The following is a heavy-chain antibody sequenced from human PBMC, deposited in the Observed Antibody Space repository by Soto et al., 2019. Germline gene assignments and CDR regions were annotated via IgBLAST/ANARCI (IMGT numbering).Heavy chain of an antibody. CDR3: ARPSEEYYYYGMDV. Sequence: QVQLVESGGGVVQPGRSLRLSCAASGFTFSSYAMHWVRQAPGKGLEWVAVISYDGSNKYYADSVKGRFTISRDNSKNTLYLQMNSLSAEDTAVYYCARPSEEYYYYGMDVW. J-gene: IGHJ6*01. CDR2: ISYDGSNK. V-gene: IGHV3-30-3*01. CDR1: GFTFSSYA.